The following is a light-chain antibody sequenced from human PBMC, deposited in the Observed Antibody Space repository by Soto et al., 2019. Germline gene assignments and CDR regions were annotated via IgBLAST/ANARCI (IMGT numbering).Light chain of an antibody. CDR1: QSVSNN. J-gene: IGKJ1*01. CDR2: GAS. Sequence: EIVMTQSPAALSVSPGDRATLSCRASQSVSNNLAWYQQRPGQAPRLLIYGASTRATGIPARFSGSGSGTEFTLTISSLQSEDCAVYYCQQYNNWPPWTFGQGTKVEVK. V-gene: IGKV3-15*01. CDR3: QQYNNWPPWT.